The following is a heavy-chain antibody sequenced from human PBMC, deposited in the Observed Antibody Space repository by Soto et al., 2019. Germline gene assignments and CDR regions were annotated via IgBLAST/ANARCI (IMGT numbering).Heavy chain of an antibody. J-gene: IGHJ6*02. CDR1: GFTFSSYW. Sequence: EVQLVESGGGLVQPGGSLRLSCVASGFTFSSYWMSWVRQAPGKGLEWVANIKQDGSGKYYVDSVKGRFTISRDNTKNSLNLQMNSLRADDTAVYYCVRGEGSGHYYYGMDVWGQGTTVTFSS. CDR3: VRGEGSGHYYYGMDV. V-gene: IGHV3-7*04. D-gene: IGHD2-8*02. CDR2: IKQDGSGK.